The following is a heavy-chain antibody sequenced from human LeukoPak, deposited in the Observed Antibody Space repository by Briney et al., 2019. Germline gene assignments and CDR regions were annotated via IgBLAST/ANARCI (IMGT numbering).Heavy chain of an antibody. CDR2: IYYSGST. V-gene: IGHV4-59*01. J-gene: IGHJ4*02. D-gene: IGHD3-10*01. CDR3: ARDIYGSGSLFDY. Sequence: SETLSLTCTVSGGSISSYYWSWIRQPPGKGLEWIGYIYYSGSTNHNPSLKSRVTISVDTSKNQFSLKLSSVTAADTAVYYCARDIYGSGSLFDYWGQGTLVTVSS. CDR1: GGSISSYY.